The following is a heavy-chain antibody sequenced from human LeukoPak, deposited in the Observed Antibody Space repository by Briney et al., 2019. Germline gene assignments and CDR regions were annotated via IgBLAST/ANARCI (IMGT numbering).Heavy chain of an antibody. J-gene: IGHJ6*03. CDR1: GYSFTSYW. CDR2: IYPGDSDT. V-gene: IGHV5-51*01. D-gene: IGHD2-2*02. Sequence: GESLKISCKGSGYSFTSYWIGWVRQMPGKGLEWMGIIYPGDSDTRYSPSFQGQVTISADKSISTAYLQWSSLKASDTAMYYCARRAPDCSSTSCYRSVYYYYYMDVWGKGTTVTVSS. CDR3: ARRAPDCSSTSCYRSVYYYYYMDV.